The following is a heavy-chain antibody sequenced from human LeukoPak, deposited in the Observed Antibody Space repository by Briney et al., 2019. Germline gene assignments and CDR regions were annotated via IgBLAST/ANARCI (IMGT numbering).Heavy chain of an antibody. CDR3: ARNNYGSGKWYYYGMDV. CDR2: IDPSDSYT. CDR1: GYTFTSYW. V-gene: IGHV5-10-1*01. Sequence: EESLKISCKGSGYTFTSYWIGWVRQMPGKGLEWMGRIDPSDSYTNYSPSFQGHVTISADKSISTAYLQWSSLKASDTAMYYCARNNYGSGKWYYYGMDVWGQGTTVTVSS. D-gene: IGHD3-10*01. J-gene: IGHJ6*02.